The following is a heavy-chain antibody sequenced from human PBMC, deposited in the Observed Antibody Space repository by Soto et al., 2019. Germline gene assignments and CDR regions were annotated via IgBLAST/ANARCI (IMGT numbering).Heavy chain of an antibody. CDR1: GFTFSSYA. J-gene: IGHJ4*02. V-gene: IGHV3-30*18. CDR3: AKDHIAVGGIYWGIGH. Sequence: QVQLVESGGGVVQPGRSLRLSCAASGFTFSSYAMHWVRQAPGKGLEWVAVISYDGSNKYYADSVKGRFTISRDNSKNNMDLEMNSLRADDTAVYYCAKDHIAVGGIYWGIGHWGQGTLVTVSS. CDR2: ISYDGSNK. D-gene: IGHD6-19*01.